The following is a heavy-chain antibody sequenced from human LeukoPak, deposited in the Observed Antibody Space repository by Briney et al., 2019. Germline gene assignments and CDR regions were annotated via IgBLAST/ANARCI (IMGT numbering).Heavy chain of an antibody. CDR2: IYYSGST. V-gene: IGHV4-31*11. CDR1: GGSISSGDYY. J-gene: IGHJ4*02. CDR3: ARVSGSYSRGLDY. D-gene: IGHD1-26*01. Sequence: PSQTLSLTCAVSGGSISSGDYYWSWIRQHPGKGLEWIGYIYYSGSTYYNPSLKGRVTISVDTSKNQFSLKLNSVTAADTAVYYCARVSGSYSRGLDYWGQGTLVTVSS.